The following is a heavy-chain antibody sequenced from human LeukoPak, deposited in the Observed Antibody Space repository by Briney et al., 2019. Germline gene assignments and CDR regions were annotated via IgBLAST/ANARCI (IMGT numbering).Heavy chain of an antibody. CDR3: ARVRETYYDILSPAYYYYGMDV. J-gene: IGHJ6*02. CDR1: GGTFSSYA. V-gene: IGHV1-69*13. D-gene: IGHD3-9*01. CDR2: IIPIFGTA. Sequence: SVKVSCKASGGTFSSYAISWVRQAPGQGLEWMGGIIPIFGTANYAQKSQGRVTITADESTSTAYMELSSLRSEDTAVYYCARVRETYYDILSPAYYYYGMDVWGQGTTVTVSS.